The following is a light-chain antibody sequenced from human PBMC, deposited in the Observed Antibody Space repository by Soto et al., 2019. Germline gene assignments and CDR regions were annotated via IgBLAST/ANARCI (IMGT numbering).Light chain of an antibody. CDR3: ASYTTSSTYV. CDR1: SSDVGGYSY. Sequence: QSALTQPASVSGSPGQSIAISCTGTSSDVGGYSYVSWYQQQPGKAPKLVISDVSNRPSGVSDRFSGSKSGNTASLTISGLRTEDEADYYCASYTTSSTYVFGTGTKVTVL. V-gene: IGLV2-14*01. J-gene: IGLJ1*01. CDR2: DVS.